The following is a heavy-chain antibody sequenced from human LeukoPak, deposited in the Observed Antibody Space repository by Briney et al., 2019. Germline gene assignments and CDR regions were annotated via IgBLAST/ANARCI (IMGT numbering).Heavy chain of an antibody. V-gene: IGHV3-7*03. D-gene: IGHD6-6*01. CDR3: ARVYSSSSGKNAFDI. J-gene: IGHJ3*02. Sequence: GGSLRLSCAASGFTFSNYAMSWVRQAPGKGLEWVANIKQDGSEKDYVDSVKGRSTISRDNAKNSLYLQVNSLRAEDTAVYYCARVYSSSSGKNAFDIWGQGTMVTVSS. CDR2: IKQDGSEK. CDR1: GFTFSNYA.